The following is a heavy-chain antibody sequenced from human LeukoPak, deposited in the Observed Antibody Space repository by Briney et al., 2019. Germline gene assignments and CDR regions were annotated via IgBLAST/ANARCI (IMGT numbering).Heavy chain of an antibody. Sequence: SETLSLTCAVSGGSISSGGFSWSWIRQPPGKGLEWIGYMYHGGSTYYNPSLESRVTISVERSKNQFSLKLSSVTAADTAVYYCASTNDFGDYVGAWGQGTLVTVSS. J-gene: IGHJ5*02. D-gene: IGHD4-17*01. V-gene: IGHV4-30-2*01. CDR3: ASTNDFGDYVGA. CDR2: MYHGGST. CDR1: GGSISSGGFS.